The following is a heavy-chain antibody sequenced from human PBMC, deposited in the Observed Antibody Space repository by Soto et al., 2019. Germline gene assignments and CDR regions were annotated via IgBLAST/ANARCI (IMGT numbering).Heavy chain of an antibody. CDR3: ARDAGYCNSVSCYPYNMDV. V-gene: IGHV4-30-4*01. Sequence: SETLSLTCTVSGESISSGDHYWSWVRQSPGEGLEWIGFIYYSGNTYYNPPLKSRVSMSVDTSNNQFSLKLNSVTAADTAVYYCARDAGYCNSVSCYPYNMDVWGQGTTVTVSS. J-gene: IGHJ6*02. CDR2: IYYSGNT. D-gene: IGHD2-15*01. CDR1: GESISSGDHY.